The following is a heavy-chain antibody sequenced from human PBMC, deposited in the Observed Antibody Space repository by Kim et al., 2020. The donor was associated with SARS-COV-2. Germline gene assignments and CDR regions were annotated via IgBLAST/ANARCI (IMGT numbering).Heavy chain of an antibody. V-gene: IGHV3-9*01. D-gene: IGHD1-26*01. CDR2: LSWNSANI. CDR3: ARPRSGSYLLGSYFDY. J-gene: IGHJ4*01. CDR1: GFTFDNYA. Sequence: GGSLRLSCSASGFTFDNYAMHWVRQAPGKGLEWVSGLSWNSANIDYEDSVKGRFTISRDNAKNSLYLDMDGLRVDDTALYFCARPRSGSYLLGSYFDYWG.